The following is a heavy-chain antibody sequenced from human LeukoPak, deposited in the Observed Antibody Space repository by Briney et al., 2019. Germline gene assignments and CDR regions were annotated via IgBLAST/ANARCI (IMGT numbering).Heavy chain of an antibody. CDR1: GFIFNYYS. Sequence: GGSLRLSCAASGFIFNYYSMNWVRQAPGKGLEWVSTVSDSFNKHYSDSVKGRFTISRDNAGNSLYLQMNSLRDEDTAVYYCARASSKQLAGYLPDGFDIWGQGTMVTVSS. CDR2: VSDSFNK. D-gene: IGHD3-9*01. V-gene: IGHV3-69-1*01. CDR3: ARASSKQLAGYLPDGFDI. J-gene: IGHJ3*02.